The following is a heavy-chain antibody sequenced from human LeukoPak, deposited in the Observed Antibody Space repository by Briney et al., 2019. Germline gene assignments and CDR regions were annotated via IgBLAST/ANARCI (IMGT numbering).Heavy chain of an antibody. J-gene: IGHJ4*02. CDR1: GYTFTSYG. Sequence: ASVKVSCTASGYTFTSYGISWVRQAPGQGLEWMGGIIPIFGTANYAQKFQGRVTITTDESTSTAYMELSSLRSEDTAVYYCARGDRDSSGYFPQDYWGQGTLVTVSS. V-gene: IGHV1-69*05. D-gene: IGHD3-22*01. CDR2: IIPIFGTA. CDR3: ARGDRDSSGYFPQDY.